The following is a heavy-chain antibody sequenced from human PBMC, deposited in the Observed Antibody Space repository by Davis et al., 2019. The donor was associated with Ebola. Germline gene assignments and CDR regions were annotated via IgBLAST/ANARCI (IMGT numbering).Heavy chain of an antibody. CDR2: ISGRGDGT. CDR1: GFTFNTYA. D-gene: IGHD7-27*01. V-gene: IGHV3-23*01. CDR3: ARGRLGAGDY. Sequence: PGGSLRLSCAASGFTFNTYAMSWVRQAPGKGLEWVSAISGRGDGTYYADSVKGRFTISRDNSKKTLYLQMNSLRAEDTAIYYCARGRLGAGDYWGQGTLVTVSS. J-gene: IGHJ4*02.